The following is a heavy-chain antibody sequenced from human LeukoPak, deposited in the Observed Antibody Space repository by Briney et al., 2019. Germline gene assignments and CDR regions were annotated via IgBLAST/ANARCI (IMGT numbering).Heavy chain of an antibody. D-gene: IGHD1-26*01. J-gene: IGHJ4*02. V-gene: IGHV3-30-3*01. Sequence: PGGSLRLSCAASGFTFSSYAMHWVRQAPGKGLEWVAVISYDGSNKYYADSVKGRFTISRDNSKNTLYLQMNSLKAEDTAVYYCAGLVGAKVGWGQGTLVTVSS. CDR2: ISYDGSNK. CDR1: GFTFSSYA. CDR3: AGLVGAKVG.